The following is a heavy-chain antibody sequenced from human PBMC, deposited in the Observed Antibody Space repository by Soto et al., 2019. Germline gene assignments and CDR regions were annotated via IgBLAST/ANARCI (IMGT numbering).Heavy chain of an antibody. V-gene: IGHV4-59*01. CDR2: IYFNGNT. D-gene: IGHD3-16*01. J-gene: IGHJ4*02. CDR3: ASVTFGGVVLAH. Sequence: SETLSLTCSVSADSFSKYYWTWIRQPPGEGLEWVGYIYFNGNTNYNPSLKGRVTISIDTSKKQFSLNLSSVTAADTAVYYCASVTFGGVVLAHWGQGTLVTVSS. CDR1: ADSFSKYY.